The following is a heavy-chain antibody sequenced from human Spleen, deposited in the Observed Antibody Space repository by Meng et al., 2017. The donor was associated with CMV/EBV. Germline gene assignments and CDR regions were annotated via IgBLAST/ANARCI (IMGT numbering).Heavy chain of an antibody. CDR3: ARVGGIAAQLYHFDY. CDR1: GYTFTSYY. Sequence: SGYTFTSYYMHWVRQAPGQGLEWMGIINPSGGSTNYAQKFQGRVTMTSDTSTSTVYMELSSLRSEDTAMYYCARVGGIAAQLYHFDYWGQGTLVTVSS. CDR2: INPSGGST. D-gene: IGHD6-25*01. J-gene: IGHJ4*02. V-gene: IGHV1-46*01.